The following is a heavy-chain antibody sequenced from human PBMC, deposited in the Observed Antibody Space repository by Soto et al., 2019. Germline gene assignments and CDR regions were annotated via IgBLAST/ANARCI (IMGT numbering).Heavy chain of an antibody. CDR1: GFTFNDYW. Sequence: EVQLVESGGGLVQTGGSLRLSCAASGFTFNDYWVHWVRQAPGKGLVWVSRINGDGTTTNYADSVKCRLTISRDNAQNTLYLQLNSLRDDETAVYYCARGLYHKYGKAYWGNGTLVTVSS. D-gene: IGHD4-17*01. V-gene: IGHV3-74*01. J-gene: IGHJ4*01. CDR3: ARGLYHKYGKAY. CDR2: INGDGTTT.